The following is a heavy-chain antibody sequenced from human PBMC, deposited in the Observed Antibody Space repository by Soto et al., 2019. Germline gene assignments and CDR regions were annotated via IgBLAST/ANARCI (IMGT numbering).Heavy chain of an antibody. CDR2: ISGSGGST. Sequence: GGSLRLSCAASGFTFSSYAMSWVRQAPGKGLEWVSAISGSGGSTYYADSVKGRFTISRDNSKNTLYLQMNSLRAEDTAVYYCAKDLAGQWLAPSGVCDYWGQGTLVTVSS. CDR3: AKDLAGQWLAPSGVCDY. J-gene: IGHJ4*02. CDR1: GFTFSSYA. V-gene: IGHV3-23*01. D-gene: IGHD6-19*01.